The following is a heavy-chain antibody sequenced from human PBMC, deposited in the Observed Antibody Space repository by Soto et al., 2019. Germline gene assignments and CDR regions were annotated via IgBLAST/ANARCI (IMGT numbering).Heavy chain of an antibody. J-gene: IGHJ2*01. Sequence: QVQLQQWGAGPLRPLETLSLTCGVSGGSFSGYYWAWIRQSPGKGLEWSGEINDRGSINYNPSLKSRVSISVDTSKNHYSLNLRSVTAADTAVYYCARESHDILTGPRWVWYFDLWGRGTLVTVSS. CDR1: GGSFSGYY. CDR2: INDRGSI. CDR3: ARESHDILTGPRWVWYFDL. V-gene: IGHV4-34*01. D-gene: IGHD3-9*01.